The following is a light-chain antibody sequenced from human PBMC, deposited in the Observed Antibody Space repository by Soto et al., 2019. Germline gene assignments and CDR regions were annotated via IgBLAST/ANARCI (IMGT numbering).Light chain of an antibody. J-gene: IGLJ2*01. CDR3: QTWDTGSVI. CDR1: SGHSSYA. CDR2: LNSDGSH. V-gene: IGLV4-69*01. Sequence: QLVLTQSPSASASLGASVKFTCTLSSGHSSYAIAWHQQQPEKGPRYLMKLNSDGSHNKGDGIPDRFSGSSSGAERHLTISSLQSEDEADYYCQTWDTGSVIFGGGTKLTVL.